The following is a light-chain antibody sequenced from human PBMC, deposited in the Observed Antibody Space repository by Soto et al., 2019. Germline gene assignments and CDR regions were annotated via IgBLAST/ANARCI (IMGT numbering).Light chain of an antibody. CDR1: QSVSSS. V-gene: IGKV3-11*01. J-gene: IGKJ2*01. CDR3: QQRITCPST. Sequence: EIVLTQSPATLSLSPGESATLSCRASQSVSSSLAWYQQKAGQAPRLLIYDASNRATGIPARFSGSGSGTYFTLTISSLEPEDFAIYYCQQRITCPSTFGQGTKLEIK. CDR2: DAS.